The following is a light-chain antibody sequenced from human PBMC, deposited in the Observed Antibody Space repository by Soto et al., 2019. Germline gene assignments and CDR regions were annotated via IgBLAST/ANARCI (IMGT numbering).Light chain of an antibody. J-gene: IGKJ2*01. CDR3: QQSCSTPRT. CDR2: AAS. V-gene: IGKV1-39*01. Sequence: DIQMTQSPSSLSASVGDRVTITCRASQSISSYLNWYQQKPGKAPKLLIYAASSLQSGVPSRFSGSGSGTDFTLNISSLQPEDFATYYCQQSCSTPRTFGQGTKLEIK. CDR1: QSISSY.